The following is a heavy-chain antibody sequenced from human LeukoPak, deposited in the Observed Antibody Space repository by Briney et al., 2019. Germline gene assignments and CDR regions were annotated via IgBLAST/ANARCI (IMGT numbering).Heavy chain of an antibody. CDR3: ARDMTTGRRYGYYYYGMDV. CDR2: ISYDGSNK. Sequence: GSLRLSCAASGFTFSSYAMHWVRQAPGKGLEWVAVISYDGSNKYYADSVKGRFTISRDNSKNTLYLQMNSLRAEDTAVYYCARDMTTGRRYGYYYYGMDVWGQGTTVTVSS. D-gene: IGHD4-11*01. CDR1: GFTFSSYA. V-gene: IGHV3-30*04. J-gene: IGHJ6*02.